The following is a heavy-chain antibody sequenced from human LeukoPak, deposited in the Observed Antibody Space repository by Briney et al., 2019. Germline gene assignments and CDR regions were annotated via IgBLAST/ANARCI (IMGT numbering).Heavy chain of an antibody. CDR3: ARDRGYSGYENDY. V-gene: IGHV3-11*04. CDR2: ISSSGITI. CDR1: GFTFSDYY. J-gene: IGHJ4*02. D-gene: IGHD5-12*01. Sequence: PGGSLRLSCAASGFTFSDYYMSWVRQAPGKGLEWVSYISSSGITIYYADSVKGRFTLSRDNAKNSLYLQMNSLRAEDTAVYYCARDRGYSGYENDYWGQGTLVTVSS.